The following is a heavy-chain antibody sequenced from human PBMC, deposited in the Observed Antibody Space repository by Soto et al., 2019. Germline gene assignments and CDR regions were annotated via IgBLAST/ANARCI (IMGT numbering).Heavy chain of an antibody. D-gene: IGHD3-22*01. CDR1: GFTFSIYA. CDR3: AKDQSNSNPLYYFDF. CDR2: MSRTGDNT. V-gene: IGHV3-23*01. Sequence: QAGGSLRLSCAASGFTFSIYAMTWVRQSPGKGLEWVSSMSRTGDNTYYADSVKGRFTISRDNSKNTLYLQMNSLRAEDTAIYYCAKDQSNSNPLYYFDFWGPGTLVTVSS. J-gene: IGHJ4*02.